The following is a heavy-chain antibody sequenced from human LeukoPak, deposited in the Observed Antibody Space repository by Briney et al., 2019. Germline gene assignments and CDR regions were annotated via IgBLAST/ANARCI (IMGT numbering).Heavy chain of an antibody. Sequence: GGSLRLSCAASGFTFSSYWMHWVRQAPGKGLVWVSRINSDGSSTSCADSVKGRFTISRDNAKNTLYLQMNSLRAEDTAVYYCAREGRLGYSSSPEFPYGGRGTLVPVPS. D-gene: IGHD6-13*01. CDR1: GFTFSSYW. CDR2: INSDGSST. J-gene: IGHJ4*02. V-gene: IGHV3-74*01. CDR3: AREGRLGYSSSPEFPY.